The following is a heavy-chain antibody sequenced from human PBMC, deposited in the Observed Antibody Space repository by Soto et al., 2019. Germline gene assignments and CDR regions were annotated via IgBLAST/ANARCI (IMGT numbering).Heavy chain of an antibody. Sequence: GGSLRLSCAASGFTIGGAWMSWARRAPGKGLEWVAKIRQDGNEMYYVDAVRGRFTISRDNAKNSLYLQMNSLRVEDTALYYCARDEHYYALDVWGQGTTVTVSS. CDR3: ARDEHYYALDV. CDR2: IRQDGNEM. J-gene: IGHJ6*02. CDR1: GFTIGGAW. V-gene: IGHV3-7*01.